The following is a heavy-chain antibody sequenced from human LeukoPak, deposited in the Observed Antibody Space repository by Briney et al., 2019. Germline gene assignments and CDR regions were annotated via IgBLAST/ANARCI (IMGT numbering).Heavy chain of an antibody. CDR2: ISGSGGST. CDR1: AFTFSTYA. Sequence: PGGSLRLSRAASAFTFSTYAMSWVRQAPGKGLEWVSAISGSGGSTYYADSLKGRFTISRDNSKNTLYLQMNSLRAEDTAIYYCAKEIPYYYDSSNYYPIFDYWGQGTLVTVSS. CDR3: AKEIPYYYDSSNYYPIFDY. D-gene: IGHD3-22*01. V-gene: IGHV3-23*01. J-gene: IGHJ4*02.